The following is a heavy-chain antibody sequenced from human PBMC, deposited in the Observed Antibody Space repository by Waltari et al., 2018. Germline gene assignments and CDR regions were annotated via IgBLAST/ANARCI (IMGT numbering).Heavy chain of an antibody. D-gene: IGHD5-12*01. V-gene: IGHV1-69*01. CDR3: AREEMATISSGSKTFDY. J-gene: IGHJ4*02. CDR2: LIPTFGTA. Sequence: QVQLVQSGAEVKKPGSSVKVSCKASGGTFSSYAISWVRQAPGQGLEWMGGLIPTFGTANYAQKFQGRVTITADESTSTAYMELSSLRSEDTAVYYCAREEMATISSGSKTFDYWGQGTLVTVSS. CDR1: GGTFSSYA.